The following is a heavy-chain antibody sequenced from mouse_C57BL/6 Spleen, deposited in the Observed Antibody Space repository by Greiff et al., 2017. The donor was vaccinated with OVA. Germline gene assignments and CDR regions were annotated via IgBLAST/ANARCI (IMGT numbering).Heavy chain of an antibody. CDR1: GYTFTSYW. V-gene: IGHV1-59*01. CDR2: IDPSDSYT. Sequence: VQLQQPGAELVRPGTSVKLSCKASGYTFTSYWMRWVKQRPGQGLEWIGVIDPSDSYTNYNQKFKGKATLTVDTSSSTAYMQLSSLTSEDSAVYYCAREVGPGAMDYWGQGTSVTVSS. J-gene: IGHJ4*01. CDR3: AREVGPGAMDY.